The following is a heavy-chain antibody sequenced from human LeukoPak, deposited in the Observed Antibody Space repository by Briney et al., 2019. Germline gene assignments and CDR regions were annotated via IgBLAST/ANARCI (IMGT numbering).Heavy chain of an antibody. Sequence: SETLSLTCTVSGDSISRFFWSWIRQPAGKGLEWIGRISTTGSSDCNPSLKSRVTLSADTFKRQFSLILGSVTAADTAVYYCVRDHCSSFACYHPNWGQGTLVTVSA. CDR1: GDSISRFF. J-gene: IGHJ4*02. CDR2: ISTTGSS. V-gene: IGHV4-4*07. CDR3: VRDHCSSFACYHPN. D-gene: IGHD2-2*01.